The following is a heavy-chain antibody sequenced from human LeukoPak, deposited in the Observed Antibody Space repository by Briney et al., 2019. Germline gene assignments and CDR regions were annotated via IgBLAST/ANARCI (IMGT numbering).Heavy chain of an antibody. CDR2: ISSSGSTI. CDR1: GFTFSDYY. J-gene: IGHJ3*02. Sequence: PGGSLRLSCAASGFTFSDYYMSWIRQAPGKGLEWVSYISSSGSTIYYADSVKGRFTISRDNAKNSLYLQMNSLRAEDTAVYYCARERDYYYDSSGHLFRDAFDIWGQGTMVTVSS. CDR3: ARERDYYYDSSGHLFRDAFDI. V-gene: IGHV3-11*04. D-gene: IGHD3-22*01.